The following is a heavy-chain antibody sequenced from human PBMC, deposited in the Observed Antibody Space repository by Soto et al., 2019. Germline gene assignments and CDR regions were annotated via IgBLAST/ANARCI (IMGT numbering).Heavy chain of an antibody. CDR2: ISGSSDSI. CDR3: ARPYSFDRYYYSYYGMDV. D-gene: IGHD3-9*01. V-gene: IGHV3-21*01. Sequence: PGGSLRLSCAASGFTFTSYTMNWVRQAPGKGLEWVSSISGSSDSIYYANSVKGRFTISRDNAMDSLYLQMNSLRAEDTAVYYCARPYSFDRYYYSYYGMDVWGQGTTVTVSS. J-gene: IGHJ6*02. CDR1: GFTFTSYT.